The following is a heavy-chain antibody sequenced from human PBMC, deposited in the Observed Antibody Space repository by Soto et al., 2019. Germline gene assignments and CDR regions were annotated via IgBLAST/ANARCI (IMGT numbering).Heavy chain of an antibody. V-gene: IGHV3-21*01. CDR2: ISSDSVWI. Sequence: PXESLGLSCAASGFTFSSSTMNGVRQAPGKGLEWVSSISSDSVWIYYAASVKGRFTISRDNAKNSLSLQMSSLRAEDTAVYYCASGSYGDYSDWGQGTLVTVSS. D-gene: IGHD4-17*01. CDR3: ASGSYGDYSD. J-gene: IGHJ4*02. CDR1: GFTFSSST.